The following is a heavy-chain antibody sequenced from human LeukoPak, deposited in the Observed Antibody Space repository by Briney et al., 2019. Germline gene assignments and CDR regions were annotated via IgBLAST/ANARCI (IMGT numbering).Heavy chain of an antibody. CDR3: ARDQAGITMVRGVLGATDWFDP. V-gene: IGHV1-18*01. CDR1: GYTFTSYG. Sequence: RGASVKVSCKASGYTFTSYGISWVRQAPGQGLEWMGWISAYNGNTNYAQKLQGRVTMTTDTSTSTAYMELRSLRSDDTAVYYCARDQAGITMVRGVLGATDWFDPWGQGTLVTVSS. D-gene: IGHD3-10*01. CDR2: ISAYNGNT. J-gene: IGHJ5*02.